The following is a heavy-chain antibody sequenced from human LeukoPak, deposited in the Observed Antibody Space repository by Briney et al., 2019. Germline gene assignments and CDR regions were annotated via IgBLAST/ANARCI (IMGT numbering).Heavy chain of an antibody. V-gene: IGHV3-53*01. J-gene: IGHJ4*02. Sequence: PGGSLRLSCAASGSTVSSNYMSWVRQAPGKGLEWVSVIYSGGSTYYTDSVKGRFTISRDNSKNTLYLQMNSLRAEDTAVYYCARGVTMVRGVNYGYYFDYWGQGTLVTVSS. CDR3: ARGVTMVRGVNYGYYFDY. CDR1: GSTVSSNY. CDR2: IYSGGST. D-gene: IGHD3-10*01.